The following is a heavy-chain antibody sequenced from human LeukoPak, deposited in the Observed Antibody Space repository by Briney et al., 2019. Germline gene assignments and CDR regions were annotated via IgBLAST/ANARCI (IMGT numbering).Heavy chain of an antibody. J-gene: IGHJ4*02. Sequence: SQTLSLTCVISGDSVSSNSAAWNWIRQSPSRGLEWLGRTYYRSKWYYHYAVSMKSRITVNPDTSKNQFSLQLNSVTPEDTAVYYCARSELLWFGGVNSGFDYWGQGTLVTVSS. V-gene: IGHV6-1*01. D-gene: IGHD3-10*01. CDR1: GDSVSSNSAA. CDR3: ARSELLWFGGVNSGFDY. CDR2: TYYRSKWYY.